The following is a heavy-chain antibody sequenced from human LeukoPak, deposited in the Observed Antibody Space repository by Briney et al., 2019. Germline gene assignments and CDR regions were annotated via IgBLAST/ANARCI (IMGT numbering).Heavy chain of an antibody. CDR3: ARGQYGSGSYFSPAFDY. CDR2: IYYSGST. V-gene: IGHV4-30-4*01. CDR1: GGSISSGDYY. D-gene: IGHD3-10*01. Sequence: SQTLSLTCTVSGGSISSGDYYWSWIRQPPGKGLEWIGYIYYSGSTYYNPSLKSRVTISVDTSKNQFSLKLSSVTAADTAVYYCARGQYGSGSYFSPAFDYWGQGTLVTVSS. J-gene: IGHJ4*02.